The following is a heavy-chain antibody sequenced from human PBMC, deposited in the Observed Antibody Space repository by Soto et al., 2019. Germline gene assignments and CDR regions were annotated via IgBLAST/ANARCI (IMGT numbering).Heavy chain of an antibody. CDR2: IIPIFGTA. CDR3: ASGSGGDGWFGELTRLDY. D-gene: IGHD3-10*01. CDR1: GGTFSSYA. V-gene: IGHV1-69*01. Sequence: QVQLVQSGAEVKKPGSSVKVSCKASGGTFSSYAISWVRQAPGQGLEWMGGIIPIFGTANYAQKFQGRVTITADESTSTAYMELSSLRSEDTAVYYCASGSGGDGWFGELTRLDYWGQGTLVTVSS. J-gene: IGHJ4*02.